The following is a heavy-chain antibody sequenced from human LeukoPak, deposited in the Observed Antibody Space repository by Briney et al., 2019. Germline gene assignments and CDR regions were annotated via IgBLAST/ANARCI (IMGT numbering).Heavy chain of an antibody. CDR1: GGTFSSYA. CDR2: IIPIFGTA. J-gene: IGHJ5*02. V-gene: IGHV1-69*13. Sequence: GAPVKVSCKASGGTFSSYAISWVRQAPGQGLEWMGGIIPIFGTANYAQKFQGRVTITADESTSTAYMELSSLRSEDTAVYYCARSAYSSPRGGFDPWGQGTLVTVAS. CDR3: ARSAYSSPRGGFDP. D-gene: IGHD6-13*01.